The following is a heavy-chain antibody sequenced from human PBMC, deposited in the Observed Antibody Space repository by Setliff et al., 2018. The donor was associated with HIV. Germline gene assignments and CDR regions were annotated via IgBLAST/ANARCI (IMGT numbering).Heavy chain of an antibody. CDR1: GNTFTTYD. CDR2: ISVYNGDT. CDR3: ARGPANGWSGH. D-gene: IGHD6-19*01. J-gene: IGHJ4*02. Sequence: ASVKVSCKASGNTFTTYDISWVRQAPGQGLEWMGWISVYNGDTNYAQKFQGRVTMTTDTSTSTAYMELRSLRSEDTAVYYCARGPANGWSGHWGQGTLVTVSS. V-gene: IGHV1-18*01.